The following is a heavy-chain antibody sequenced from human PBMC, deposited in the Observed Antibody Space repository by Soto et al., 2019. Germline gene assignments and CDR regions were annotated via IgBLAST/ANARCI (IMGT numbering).Heavy chain of an antibody. V-gene: IGHV6-1*01. CDR2: TYYRSKWYN. CDR1: GDNVSTNSAG. CDR3: VRNSWNAPPAFDF. J-gene: IGHJ4*01. Sequence: SQTLSLTCVISGDNVSTNSAGWNWIRQSPSRGLEWLGRTYYRSKWYNDYALSVKSRITVHPDTSKNQFSLQLKSVTPDDTGVYYCVRNSWNAPPAFDFWGHGNQVTVSS. D-gene: IGHD1-1*01.